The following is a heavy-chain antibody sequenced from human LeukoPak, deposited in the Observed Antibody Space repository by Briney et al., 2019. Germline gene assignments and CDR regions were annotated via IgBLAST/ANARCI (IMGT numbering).Heavy chain of an antibody. CDR1: GGSVSSGSYY. J-gene: IGHJ4*02. D-gene: IGHD3-22*01. CDR2: AHHRGST. Sequence: SSETLSLTCTVSGGSVSSGSYYWSWIRQPPGKGLEWIGYAHHRGSTNYNPSLKSRVTISVDTSKNQFSLKLSSVTAADTAVYYCARLPYYYDSSGYYYFSFDYWGQGTLVTVFS. CDR3: ARLPYYYDSSGYYYFSFDY. V-gene: IGHV4-61*01.